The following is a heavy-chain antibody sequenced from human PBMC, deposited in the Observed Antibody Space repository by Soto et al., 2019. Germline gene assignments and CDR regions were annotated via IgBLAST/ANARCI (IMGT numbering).Heavy chain of an antibody. J-gene: IGHJ6*02. CDR1: GGSISSYY. Sequence: PSETLSLTCTVSGGSISSYYWSWIRQPPGKGLEWIGYIYYSGSTNYNPSLKSRVTISVDTSKNQFSLKLSSVTAADTAVYYCARYSGYDGMDVWGQGTTVTVSS. V-gene: IGHV4-59*01. CDR3: ARYSGYDGMDV. CDR2: IYYSGST. D-gene: IGHD1-26*01.